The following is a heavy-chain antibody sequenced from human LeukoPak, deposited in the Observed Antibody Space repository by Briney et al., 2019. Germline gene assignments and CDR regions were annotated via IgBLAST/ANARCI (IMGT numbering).Heavy chain of an antibody. CDR3: ARWADYGDNFDY. D-gene: IGHD4-17*01. CDR1: GFTFSYYS. Sequence: GGSLRLSCAASGFTFSYYSMHWVRQAPGKRLDWVASITLSSNYISYADSLKGRVTISRDNAKNSLYLQMSSLRAEDTAVYYCARWADYGDNFDYWGQGSLVIVSS. J-gene: IGHJ4*02. V-gene: IGHV3-21*01. CDR2: ITLSSNYI.